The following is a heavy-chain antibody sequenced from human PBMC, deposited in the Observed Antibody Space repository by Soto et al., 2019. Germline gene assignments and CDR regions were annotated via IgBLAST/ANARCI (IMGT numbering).Heavy chain of an antibody. CDR1: GFTFSNYC. CDR3: AKDHVTTTVTTVGY. V-gene: IGHV3-30*18. J-gene: IGHJ4*02. D-gene: IGHD4-17*01. Sequence: QVQLVESGGGVVQPGRSLRLSCAASGFTFSNYCMHWVRQAPGKGLEWVAGISYHGSDKYYADSVKGRFTISRDNSKKTLYLQMDSLRAADTAVYYCAKDHVTTTVTTVGYWGQGTLVTVSS. CDR2: ISYHGSDK.